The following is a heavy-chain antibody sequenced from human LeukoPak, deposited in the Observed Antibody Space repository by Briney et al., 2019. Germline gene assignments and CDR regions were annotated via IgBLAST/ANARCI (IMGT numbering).Heavy chain of an antibody. Sequence: GASVKVSCKTSGYTFSAHYIHWLRQAPGQVLEWMGWSVPSSGGTKYAQRFEGRVTMTTETSINTAYMELRSLTSDDTAVYYCARELGGGYYVFDFWAQGTLVTVSS. CDR2: SVPSSGGT. V-gene: IGHV1-2*02. CDR1: GYTFSAHY. CDR3: ARELGGGYYVFDF. J-gene: IGHJ4*02. D-gene: IGHD3-22*01.